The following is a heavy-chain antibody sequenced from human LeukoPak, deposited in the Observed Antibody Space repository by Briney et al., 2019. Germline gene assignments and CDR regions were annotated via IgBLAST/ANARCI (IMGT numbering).Heavy chain of an antibody. Sequence: GGSLRLSCAASGFTFSSYAMSWVRQAPGKGLEWVSSISSSSSYIYYADSVKGRFTISRDNAKNSLYLQMNSLRAEDTAVYYCARDLKSYYDILTGYFDYWGQGTLVTVSS. J-gene: IGHJ4*02. CDR1: GFTFSSYA. CDR2: ISSSSSYI. V-gene: IGHV3-21*01. CDR3: ARDLKSYYDILTGYFDY. D-gene: IGHD3-9*01.